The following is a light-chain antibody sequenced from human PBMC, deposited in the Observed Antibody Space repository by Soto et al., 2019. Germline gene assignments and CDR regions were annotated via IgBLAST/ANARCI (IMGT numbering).Light chain of an antibody. Sequence: EIVLTQSPGTLSLSSGERATLSFRASQSVSSTHIAWYQQNPGQAPRLLIYGASSRATGIPDRFSGSGSGTDFTLTISRLEPEDFAVYFCQQYGRSPPLTFGQGTKVDIK. V-gene: IGKV3-20*01. CDR3: QQYGRSPPLT. J-gene: IGKJ2*01. CDR2: GAS. CDR1: QSVSSTH.